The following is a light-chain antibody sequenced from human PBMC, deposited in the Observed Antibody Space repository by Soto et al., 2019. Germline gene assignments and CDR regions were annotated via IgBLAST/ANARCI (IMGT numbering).Light chain of an antibody. V-gene: IGKV1-39*01. CDR2: AAS. J-gene: IGKJ1*01. CDR3: QQYGGSPRT. CDR1: QYIGRY. Sequence: DIQMTQSPSSLSASVGDRVTITCRAGQYIGRYLNWYQQKPGKAPKLLIYAASSLHSGVPSRFSGSGSGTDFTLTISRLEPEDFAVYYCQQYGGSPRTFGQGTKV.